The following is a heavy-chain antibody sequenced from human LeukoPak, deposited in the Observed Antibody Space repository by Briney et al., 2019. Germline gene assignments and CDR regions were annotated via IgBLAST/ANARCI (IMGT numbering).Heavy chain of an antibody. D-gene: IGHD4-11*01. Sequence: GGSLRLSCTASGFTFGDYAMNWFRQAPGKGLEWVAVISYDGSNKYYADSVKGRSTISRDNSKNTLYLQMNSLRAEDTAVYYCARDQRGYSNYGGGFDYWGQGTLVTVSS. J-gene: IGHJ4*02. CDR3: ARDQRGYSNYGGGFDY. CDR1: GFTFGDYA. V-gene: IGHV3-30*04. CDR2: ISYDGSNK.